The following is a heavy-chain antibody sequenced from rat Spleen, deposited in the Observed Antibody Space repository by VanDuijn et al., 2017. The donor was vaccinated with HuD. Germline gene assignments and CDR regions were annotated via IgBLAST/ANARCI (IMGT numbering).Heavy chain of an antibody. D-gene: IGHD1-11*01. CDR2: ISTGGGNT. J-gene: IGHJ1*01. Sequence: EVQLVESGGGLVRPGRSLKLSCAASGFTFSNYDMAWIRQAPTKGLEWIASISTGGGNTSYRDSVKGRFTISRDNAKNPHNLQMARLRYEDTATYYCARHAVRRPTDWYFDFWGPGTMVTVSS. V-gene: IGHV5S13*01. CDR1: GFTFSNYD. CDR3: ARHAVRRPTDWYFDF.